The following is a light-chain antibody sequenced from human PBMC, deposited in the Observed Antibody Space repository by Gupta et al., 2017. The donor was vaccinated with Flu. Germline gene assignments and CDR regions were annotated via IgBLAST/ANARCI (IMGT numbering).Light chain of an antibody. Sequence: MSCKSSQSLLHSDGKTDLYRNMQRPGQPPQLLIYEVSYRFSGVRDRFSGSGSGTDFTLRISRVEAEDVGVYYCTQSRQFPRTFGQGTKLEI. CDR1: QSLLHSDGKTD. J-gene: IGKJ2*01. CDR3: TQSRQFPRT. CDR2: EVS. V-gene: IGKV2D-29*01.